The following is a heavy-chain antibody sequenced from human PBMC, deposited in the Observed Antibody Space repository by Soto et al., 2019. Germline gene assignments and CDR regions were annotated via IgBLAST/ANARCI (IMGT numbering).Heavy chain of an antibody. CDR1: GYTFTSYD. J-gene: IGHJ5*02. CDR2: MNPNSGNT. Sequence: VASVKVSCKASGYTFTSYDINWVRQATGQGLEWMGWMNPNSGNTGYAQKFQGRVTMTRNTSISTAYMELSSLRSEDTAVYYCARAPRIAAVLKKQRNWFDPWGQGTLVTVSS. D-gene: IGHD6-13*01. CDR3: ARAPRIAAVLKKQRNWFDP. V-gene: IGHV1-8*01.